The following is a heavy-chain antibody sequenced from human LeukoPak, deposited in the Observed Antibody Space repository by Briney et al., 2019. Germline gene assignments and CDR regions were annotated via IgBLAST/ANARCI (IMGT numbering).Heavy chain of an antibody. CDR3: ARQCSITSCL. D-gene: IGHD2-2*01. CDR2: ISGGSSTI. Sequence: GGSLRLSCAASGFTFSNHYMNWVRQAPGKGLEWVSSISGGSSTIYYADSVKGRFTISRDNAKSSLYLQMDSLRAEDTAVYYCARQCSITSCLWGQGTLVTVSS. V-gene: IGHV3-21*01. J-gene: IGHJ4*02. CDR1: GFTFSNHY.